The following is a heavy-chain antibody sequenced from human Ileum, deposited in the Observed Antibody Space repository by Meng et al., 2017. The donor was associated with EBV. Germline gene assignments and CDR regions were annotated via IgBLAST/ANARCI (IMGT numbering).Heavy chain of an antibody. Sequence: VALVEAGGGVVTPGRSLRLSYTASGFPFSAYTMNWVRQAPGKGLELVSSISGSSTYLYYAESLKGRFTISRDNAKNSLYLQMTSLRAEDTAVYYCTRGINNDFWGQGTLVTVSS. CDR1: GFPFSAYT. V-gene: IGHV3-21*01. D-gene: IGHD2-21*01. J-gene: IGHJ4*02. CDR2: ISGSSTYL. CDR3: TRGINNDF.